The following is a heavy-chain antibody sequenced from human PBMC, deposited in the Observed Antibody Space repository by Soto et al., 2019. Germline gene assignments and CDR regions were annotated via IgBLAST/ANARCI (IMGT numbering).Heavy chain of an antibody. CDR3: ASIAAAHYYYYYGMDV. V-gene: IGHV4-39*01. J-gene: IGHJ6*02. D-gene: IGHD6-13*01. Sequence: QLQLQESGPGLVKPSETLSLTCTVSGGSISSSSYYWGWIRQPPGKGLEWIGSIYYSGSTYYNPSLKSRVTISVDTSKNQFSLKLSSVTAADTAVYYCASIAAAHYYYYYGMDVWGQGTTVTVSS. CDR2: IYYSGST. CDR1: GGSISSSSYY.